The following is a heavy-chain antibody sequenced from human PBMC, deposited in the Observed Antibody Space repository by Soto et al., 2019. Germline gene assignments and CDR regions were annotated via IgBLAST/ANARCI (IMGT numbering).Heavy chain of an antibody. CDR3: AGRVVVSPVANA. CDR2: IFYNGNT. J-gene: IGHJ5*02. V-gene: IGHV4-39*02. Sequence: KPGETLSLTCSVSGGSFNCYSYYWGWHGQPPGKVLEWVEGIFYNGNTYYSPALKDRVTISVDTTKNSYTLSLTSVATAVSAFAIDAGRVVVSPVANAWGQGTLVTVSS. D-gene: IGHD3-16*02. CDR1: GGSFNCYSYY.